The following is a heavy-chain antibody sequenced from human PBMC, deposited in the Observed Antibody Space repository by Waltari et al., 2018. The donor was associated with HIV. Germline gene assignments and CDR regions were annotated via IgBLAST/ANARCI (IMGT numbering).Heavy chain of an antibody. CDR3: ARATGIQIPPGYFDS. CDR2: ISFDGRST. J-gene: IGHJ4*02. V-gene: IGHV3-30*03. Sequence: QVQLVESGGGVVQPGRSLRLSCTSSGFTFSHYGFHWVAVISFDGRSTYYEDSVKGRFTVSRDNSKNTLFLQLTSLKPDDTAVYYCARATGIQIPPGYFDSWGQGTQVTVSA. CDR1: GFTFSHYG.